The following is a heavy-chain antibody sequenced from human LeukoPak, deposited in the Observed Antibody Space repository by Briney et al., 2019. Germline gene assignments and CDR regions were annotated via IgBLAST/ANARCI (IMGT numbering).Heavy chain of an antibody. CDR1: GFTFSSYG. CDR3: ARRKYYDILTGYQMGAYYFDY. D-gene: IGHD3-9*01. J-gene: IGHJ4*02. CDR2: IRYDGSNK. Sequence: GGSLRLSCAASGFTFSSYGMHWVRQAPGKGLEWVAFIRYDGSNKYYADSVKGRFTISRDNSKNSLYLQMNSLRAEDTAVYYCARRKYYDILTGYQMGAYYFDYWGQGTLVTVSS. V-gene: IGHV3-30*02.